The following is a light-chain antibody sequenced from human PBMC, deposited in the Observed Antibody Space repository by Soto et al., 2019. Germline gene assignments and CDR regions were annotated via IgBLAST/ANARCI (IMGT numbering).Light chain of an antibody. CDR2: EVS. V-gene: IGLV2-14*01. J-gene: IGLJ1*01. Sequence: QSVLTQPASVSGSPGQSITISCTGTSSDVGGYNYVSWYQQLPGKAPKLMIYEVSNRPSGVSNRFSGSKSSNTASLTISGLEAEDEADYYCSSYTSSSIDDVFGTGTKVTVL. CDR3: SSYTSSSIDDV. CDR1: SSDVGGYNY.